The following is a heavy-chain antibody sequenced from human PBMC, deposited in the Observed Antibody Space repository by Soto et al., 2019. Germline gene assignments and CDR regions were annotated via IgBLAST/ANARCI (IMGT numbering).Heavy chain of an antibody. CDR1: GGTFNSYD. V-gene: IGHV1-69*01. D-gene: IGHD3-22*01. CDR3: ARLPRPNYYDTSGFFKDNWFDP. J-gene: IGHJ5*02. CDR2: IIPIVETP. Sequence: QVQLVQSGAEVKKPGSSMKVSCKASGGTFNSYDINWVRQAPGQGLEWMGGIIPIVETPKYAQKFQGRVTINADESTNTVYMELSSLRSEDTAMYYCARLPRPNYYDTSGFFKDNWFDPWGKGTLVTVSS.